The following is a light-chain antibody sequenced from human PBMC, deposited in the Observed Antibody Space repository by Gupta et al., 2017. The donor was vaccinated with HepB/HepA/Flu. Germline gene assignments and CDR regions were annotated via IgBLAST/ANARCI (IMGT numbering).Light chain of an antibody. J-gene: IGKJ5*01. Sequence: DIVMTQSPESLAVSLGERATITCKSSQSVLFNNKNYLTWSQQKPGQPPKLLIYWASTRESGVPDRVSGSGSGTHFTLTISSLQAEDVAVYYCQQCYNTPITFGQGTRLEIK. CDR2: WAS. CDR3: QQCYNTPIT. CDR1: QSVLFNNKNY. V-gene: IGKV4-1*01.